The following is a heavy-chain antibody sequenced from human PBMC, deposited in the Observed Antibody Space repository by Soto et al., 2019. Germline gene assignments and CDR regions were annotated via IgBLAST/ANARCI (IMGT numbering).Heavy chain of an antibody. V-gene: IGHV1-69*02. J-gene: IGHJ3*01. Sequence: QVHLVQSGAEVKKPGSSVKVSCKAAGGTFSTYTLIWVRQAPGQGLEWMGRIIPMLTVTNSAQKFQGRVTLTADKSPNTAFMELTSMRSDDTAVYYCSIGSWSAETFDVWGQGTMVTVSS. D-gene: IGHD2-2*01. CDR1: GGTFSTYT. CDR2: IIPMLTVT. CDR3: SIGSWSAETFDV.